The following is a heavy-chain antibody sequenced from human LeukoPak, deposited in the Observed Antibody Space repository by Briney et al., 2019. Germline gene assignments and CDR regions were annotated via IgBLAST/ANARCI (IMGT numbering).Heavy chain of an antibody. Sequence: ASVKVSCKASGYTFTGYYMHWVRQAPGQGLEWMGWINPNSGGTNYAQKFQGRVTMTRDMSTSTVYMELSSLRSEDTAVYYCARGGSYCGGDCYSPSFDYWGQGTLVTVSS. CDR3: ARGGSYCGGDCYSPSFDY. CDR1: GYTFTGYY. J-gene: IGHJ4*02. CDR2: INPNSGGT. D-gene: IGHD2-21*02. V-gene: IGHV1-2*02.